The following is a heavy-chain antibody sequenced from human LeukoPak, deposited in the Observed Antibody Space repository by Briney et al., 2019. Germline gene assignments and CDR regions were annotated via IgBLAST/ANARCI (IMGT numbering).Heavy chain of an antibody. CDR1: VGSFRGYY. D-gene: IGHD6-13*01. V-gene: IGHV4-34*01. CDR2: INHSGST. CDR3: AREKKLAAGVFDY. Sequence: SETLSLTCAVYVGSFRGYYWSCIPHPPGKGLEWSGEINHSGSTNYNPSLKSRVTISVDTSKNKFSLKLSSVSAADTAVYYCAREKKLAAGVFDYWGQGTLVTVSS. J-gene: IGHJ4*02.